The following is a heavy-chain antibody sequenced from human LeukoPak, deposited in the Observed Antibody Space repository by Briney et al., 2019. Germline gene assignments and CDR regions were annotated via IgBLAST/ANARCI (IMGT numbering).Heavy chain of an antibody. Sequence: PSETLSLTCTVSGGSISSSSYYWGWIRQPPGKGLEWIGSIYYSGSTYYNPSLKSRVTISVDTSKNQFSLKLSSVTAADTAVYYCATRGLYYDFWSGTTALRRYFQHWGQGTLVTVSS. CDR2: IYYSGST. CDR1: GGSISSSSYY. CDR3: ATRGLYYDFWSGTTALRRYFQH. V-gene: IGHV4-39*01. J-gene: IGHJ1*01. D-gene: IGHD3-3*01.